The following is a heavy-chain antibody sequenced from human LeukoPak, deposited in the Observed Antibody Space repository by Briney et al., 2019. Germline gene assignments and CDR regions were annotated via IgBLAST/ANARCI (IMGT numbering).Heavy chain of an antibody. CDR2: ISSSPSYI. V-gene: IGHV3-21*01. D-gene: IGHD3-10*01. Sequence: GGSLRLSCAASGFTFNKYNMNWVRQAPGKGLEWVSSISSSPSYIYYADSVQGRITISRDNAKNSLYLQMNSLRAEDTAVYYCARGNLWFGELVYWGQGTLVTVSS. CDR1: GFTFNKYN. J-gene: IGHJ4*02. CDR3: ARGNLWFGELVY.